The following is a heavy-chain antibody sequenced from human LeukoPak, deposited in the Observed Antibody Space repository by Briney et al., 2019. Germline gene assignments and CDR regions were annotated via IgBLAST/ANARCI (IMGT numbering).Heavy chain of an antibody. CDR3: ARDSGSYSFDC. CDR2: IFYSGSS. V-gene: IGHV4-39*02. Sequence: GSLRLSCAASGFTFRSSYMSWIRQPPGKGLEWIGSIFYSGSSYYNPSLKSRVTISVDTSKNHFSLKLTSVTAADTAVYYCARDSGSYSFDCWGQGTLVTVSS. CDR1: GFTFRSSY. J-gene: IGHJ4*02. D-gene: IGHD1-26*01.